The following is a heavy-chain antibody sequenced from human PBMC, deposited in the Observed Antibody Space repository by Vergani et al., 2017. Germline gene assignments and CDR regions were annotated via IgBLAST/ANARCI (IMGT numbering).Heavy chain of an antibody. CDR3: ARKGGGTAARNENWFDP. CDR2: IYHSGST. V-gene: IGHV4-4*02. Sequence: QVQLQESGPGLVKPSGTLSLTCAVSGGSISSSNWWSWVRQPPGKGLEWIGEIYHSGSTNYNPSLKSRVTISVDKSKNQFSLKLSSVTAADTAVYYSARKGGGTAARNENWFDPWGQGTLVTVSS. J-gene: IGHJ5*02. CDR1: GGSISSSNW. D-gene: IGHD6-6*01.